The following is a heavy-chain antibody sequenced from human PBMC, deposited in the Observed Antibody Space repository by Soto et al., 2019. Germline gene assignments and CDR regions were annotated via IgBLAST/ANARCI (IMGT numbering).Heavy chain of an antibody. CDR3: APELKDGTLDH. CDR1: GFNFSNYN. Sequence: QVQVVESGGGVVQPGRSLRLSCAASGFNFSNYNMHWVRQAPGKGLECVAIISHDGSKQYSAGSVKGRFTISRDNAKNILFLQMDSLRAEDTAVYHCAPELKDGTLDHWGQGTLVRVS. J-gene: IGHJ4*02. D-gene: IGHD1-26*01. V-gene: IGHV3-30*03. CDR2: ISHDGSKQ.